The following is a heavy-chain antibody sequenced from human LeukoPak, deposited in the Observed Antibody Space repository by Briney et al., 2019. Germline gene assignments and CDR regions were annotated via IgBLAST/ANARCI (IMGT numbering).Heavy chain of an antibody. CDR1: GYTFTGYY. J-gene: IGHJ4*02. CDR2: INPNSGGT. CDR3: AREWGSSRPNDY. Sequence: ASVKVSCKASGYTFTGYYMHWVRQAPGQGLEGMGWINPNSGGTNYAQKFQGRVTMTRDTSISTAYMELSRLRSDDTAVYYCAREWGSSRPNDYWGQGTLVTVSS. V-gene: IGHV1-2*02. D-gene: IGHD6-13*01.